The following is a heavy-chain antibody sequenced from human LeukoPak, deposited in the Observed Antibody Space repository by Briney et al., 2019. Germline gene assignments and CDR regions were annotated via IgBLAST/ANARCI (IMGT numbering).Heavy chain of an antibody. D-gene: IGHD2-2*01. CDR1: GGSVSSGSYY. V-gene: IGHV4-61*01. Sequence: PSQTLSLTCAVSGGSVSSGSYYWSWIRQPPGKGLEWIGYIYYSGSTNYNPSLKSRVTISVDTSKNQFSLKLSSVTAADTAVYYCARTVVPAAPSNWFDPWGQGTLVTVSS. CDR3: ARTVVPAAPSNWFDP. J-gene: IGHJ5*02. CDR2: IYYSGST.